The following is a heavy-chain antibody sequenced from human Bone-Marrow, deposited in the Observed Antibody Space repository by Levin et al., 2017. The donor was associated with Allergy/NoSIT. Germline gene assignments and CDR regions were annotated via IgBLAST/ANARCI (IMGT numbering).Heavy chain of an antibody. V-gene: IGHV4-61*01. J-gene: IGHJ4*02. Sequence: SETLSLTCTVSGGSVSSGSYYWSWIRQPPGTGLEWIAYIYHSGSTKYNPSLKSRVTISLDTSRNQFSLRLTSLTAGDTAVYYCARGSYFGGLSFDCWGKGTLVTVSS. D-gene: IGHD4-23*01. CDR1: GGSVSSGSYY. CDR2: IYHSGST. CDR3: ARGSYFGGLSFDC.